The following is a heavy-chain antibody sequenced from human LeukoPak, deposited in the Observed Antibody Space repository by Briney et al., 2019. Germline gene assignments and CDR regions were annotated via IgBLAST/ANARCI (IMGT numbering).Heavy chain of an antibody. D-gene: IGHD5-12*01. CDR1: GYSISSGYY. CDR2: IYHSGST. J-gene: IGHJ4*02. V-gene: IGHV4-38-2*02. CDR3: ARDPGGFDDS. Sequence: SETLSLTCTVSGYSISSGYYWGWIRQPPGKGLEWIGSIYHSGSTYYNPSLKSRVTISVDTSKNQFSLKLSSVTAADTAVYYCARDPGGFDDSWGQGTLVTVSS.